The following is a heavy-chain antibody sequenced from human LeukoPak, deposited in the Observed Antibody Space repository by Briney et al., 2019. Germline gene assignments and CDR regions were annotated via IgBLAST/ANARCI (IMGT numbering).Heavy chain of an antibody. CDR1: GYTFTDFY. CDR3: ARDPIDYIGCIDY. V-gene: IGHV1-2*02. Sequence: ASVKVSCKASGYTFTDFYIHWVRQAPGQGLEWMGWINPKSGGTNSAQKFQGRVTMTRDTSISTAYMELSSLRSDDTAVYYCARDPIDYIGCIDYWGQGTLVTVSS. CDR2: INPKSGGT. D-gene: IGHD4-11*01. J-gene: IGHJ4*02.